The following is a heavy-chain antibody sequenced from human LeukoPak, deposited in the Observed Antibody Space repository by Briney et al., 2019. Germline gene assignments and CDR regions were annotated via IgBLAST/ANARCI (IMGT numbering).Heavy chain of an antibody. D-gene: IGHD2-15*01. CDR3: ARDRFRYCSGAYCSHFEF. CDR1: GFTFGSYW. Sequence: GGSLRLSCAASGFTFGSYWMSWVRQAPGKGLEWVAHIKQDGSEKRYVDSVKGRFTISRDNAKNSLYLQMNSLRADDMAFYYCARDRFRYCSGAYCSHFEFWGQGTLVSVSS. V-gene: IGHV3-7*03. J-gene: IGHJ4*02. CDR2: IKQDGSEK.